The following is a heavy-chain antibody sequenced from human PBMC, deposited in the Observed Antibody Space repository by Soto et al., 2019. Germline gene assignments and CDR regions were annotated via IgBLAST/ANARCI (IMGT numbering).Heavy chain of an antibody. Sequence: EVQLLESGGGLVQPGGSLRLSCAASGFTFSSYAMSWVRQAPGKGLEWVSAISGSGGSTYYADSVKGRFTISRDNSKNQLHLKMNSMRAEDTAVYYCARVGATTDHAFDIWGQGTMVTVSS. J-gene: IGHJ3*02. V-gene: IGHV3-23*01. CDR3: ARVGATTDHAFDI. CDR2: ISGSGGST. D-gene: IGHD1-26*01. CDR1: GFTFSSYA.